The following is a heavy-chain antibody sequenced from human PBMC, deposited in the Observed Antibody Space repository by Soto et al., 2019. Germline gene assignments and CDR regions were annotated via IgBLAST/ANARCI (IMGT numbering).Heavy chain of an antibody. CDR1: CYTFISYG. Sequence: SVEVSFKASCYTFISYGITWVRQAPGQGLEWMGWISVYSGKTSYAQKLQDRVTMSTDTSTSTAYMELRSLRSDDTAFYYCARSAMAGDYYYYGMDVWGRGTTVTVSS. CDR3: ARSAMAGDYYYYGMDV. J-gene: IGHJ6*02. V-gene: IGHV1-18*04. D-gene: IGHD6-19*01. CDR2: ISVYSGKT.